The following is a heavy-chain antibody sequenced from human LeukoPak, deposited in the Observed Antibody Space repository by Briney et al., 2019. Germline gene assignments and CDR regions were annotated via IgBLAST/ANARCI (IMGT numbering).Heavy chain of an antibody. CDR1: GFTFSSYW. J-gene: IGHJ4*02. Sequence: TGGSLRLSCEASGFTFSSYWMSWVRQAPGKGLEWVSAISGSGGSTYYADSVKGRFTISRDNSKNTLYLQMNSLRAEDTAVYYCAKSSDYYDSSGYFDYWGQGTLVTVSS. V-gene: IGHV3-23*01. D-gene: IGHD3-22*01. CDR3: AKSSDYYDSSGYFDY. CDR2: ISGSGGST.